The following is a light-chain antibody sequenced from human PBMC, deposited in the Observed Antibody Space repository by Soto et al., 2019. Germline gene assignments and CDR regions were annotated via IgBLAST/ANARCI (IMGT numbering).Light chain of an antibody. Sequence: DIQMTQSPSTLSASVGDRVTITCRASQSISSWLAWYQQKPGKAPKLLIHKASSLESGVPSRFSGSGSGTEFTLTISSLQPDDFATHYCQQYNSYSQSTFGQGTKLEIK. J-gene: IGKJ2*01. CDR3: QQYNSYSQST. CDR1: QSISSW. CDR2: KAS. V-gene: IGKV1-5*03.